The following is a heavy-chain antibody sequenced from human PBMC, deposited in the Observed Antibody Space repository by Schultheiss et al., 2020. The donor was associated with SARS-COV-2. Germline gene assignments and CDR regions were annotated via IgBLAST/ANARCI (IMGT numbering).Heavy chain of an antibody. D-gene: IGHD3-22*01. CDR3: ASGRPSERGSSGYYHEPGVGWFDP. CDR1: GYTFTGYY. V-gene: IGHV1-2*06. CDR2: INPNSGGT. Sequence: ASVKVSCKASGYTFTGYYMHWVRQAPGQGLEWMGRINPNSGGTNYAQKFQGRVTMTRDTSISTAYMELSRLRSDDTAVYYCASGRPSERGSSGYYHEPGVGWFDPWGQGALGTVSS. J-gene: IGHJ5*02.